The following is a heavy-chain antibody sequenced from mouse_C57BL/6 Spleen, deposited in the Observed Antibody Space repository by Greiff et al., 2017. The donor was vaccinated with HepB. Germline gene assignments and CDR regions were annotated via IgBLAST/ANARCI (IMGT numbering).Heavy chain of an antibody. CDR2: INPNNGGT. CDR3: ARRGYRYYGFGGYAMDY. J-gene: IGHJ4*01. Sequence: VQLQQSGPELVKPGASVKIPCKASGYTFTDYNMDWVKQSHGKSLEWIGDINPNNGGTIYNQKFKGKATLTVDKSSSTAYMELRSLTSEDTAVYYCARRGYRYYGFGGYAMDYWGQGTSVTVSS. D-gene: IGHD2-1*01. CDR1: GYTFTDYN. V-gene: IGHV1-18*01.